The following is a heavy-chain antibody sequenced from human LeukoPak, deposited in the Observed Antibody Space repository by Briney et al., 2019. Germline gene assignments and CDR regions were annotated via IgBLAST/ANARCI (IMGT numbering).Heavy chain of an antibody. V-gene: IGHV4-34*01. Sequence: SETLSLTCAVYGGSFSGYYWSWIRQPPGKGLEWIGEINHSGSTNYNPSLKSRVTISVDTSKNQVSLKLRSGTAADTAVYYCARIMGDYNILTGLYLNYNFDYWGQGTLVTVSS. CDR2: INHSGST. D-gene: IGHD3-9*01. CDR3: ARIMGDYNILTGLYLNYNFDY. J-gene: IGHJ4*02. CDR1: GGSFSGYY.